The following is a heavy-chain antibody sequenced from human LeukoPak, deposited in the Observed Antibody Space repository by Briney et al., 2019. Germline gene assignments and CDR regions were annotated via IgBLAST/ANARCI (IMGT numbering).Heavy chain of an antibody. V-gene: IGHV3-30*12. D-gene: IGHD3-3*01. Sequence: GGSLRLSCAASRFTFSSYGMHWVRQAPGKGLEWVAVISYDGGYKYYADSVKGRFTISRDNSKNTLYLQMNSLRAEDTAVYYCTRVAKSGRSYYFDYWGQGTLVTVSS. CDR3: TRVAKSGRSYYFDY. J-gene: IGHJ4*02. CDR1: RFTFSSYG. CDR2: ISYDGGYK.